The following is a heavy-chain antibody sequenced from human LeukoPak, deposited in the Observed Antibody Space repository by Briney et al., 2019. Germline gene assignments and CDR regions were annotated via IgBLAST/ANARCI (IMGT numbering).Heavy chain of an antibody. Sequence: PSQTLSLTCTVSGGSISSGGYYWSWIRQPPGKGLEWIGYIYHSGSTYYNPSLKSRVTISVDTSKNQFSLKLSSVTAADTAVYYCARHAENGSDRFDYWGQGTLVTVSS. V-gene: IGHV4-30-2*01. CDR1: GGSISSGGYY. J-gene: IGHJ4*02. CDR3: ARHAENGSDRFDY. CDR2: IYHSGST. D-gene: IGHD5-12*01.